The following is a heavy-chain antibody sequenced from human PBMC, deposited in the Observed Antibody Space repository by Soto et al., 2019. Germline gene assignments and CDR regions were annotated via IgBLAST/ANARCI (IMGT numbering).Heavy chain of an antibody. V-gene: IGHV1-8*01. Sequence: ASVKVSCKASGYTFTSYDINWVRQATGQGLGWMGWMNPNSGNTGYAQKFQGRVTMTRNTSISTAYMELSSLRSEDTAVYYCARGEGYYGSGYYMDVWGKGTTVTVSS. CDR1: GYTFTSYD. D-gene: IGHD3-10*01. CDR2: MNPNSGNT. CDR3: ARGEGYYGSGYYMDV. J-gene: IGHJ6*03.